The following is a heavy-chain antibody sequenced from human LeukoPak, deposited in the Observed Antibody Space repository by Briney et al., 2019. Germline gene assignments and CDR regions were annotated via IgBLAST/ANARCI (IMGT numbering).Heavy chain of an antibody. D-gene: IGHD3-3*01. CDR2: IYYSGST. J-gene: IGHJ5*02. Sequence: PSQTLSLTCTVSGGSISSGGYYWSWIRQHPGKGLEWIGYIYYSGSTYYNPSLKNRVTISVDTSKNQFSLKLSSVTAADTAVYYCARIKTYYDFWSGYYFGFDPWGQGTLVTVSS. CDR3: ARIKTYYDFWSGYYFGFDP. CDR1: GGSISSGGYY. V-gene: IGHV4-31*03.